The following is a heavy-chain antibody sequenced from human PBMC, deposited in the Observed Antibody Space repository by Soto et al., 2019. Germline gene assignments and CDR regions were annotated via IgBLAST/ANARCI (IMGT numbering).Heavy chain of an antibody. Sequence: LRLSCAASGFTFDDYAMHWVRQAPGKGLEWVSGLSWNSESIAYADSVKGRFTISRDNAKNSLYLQMNTLRSEDTALYYCVKERSGNLYFYYMDVWGKGTTVTVSS. CDR2: LSWNSESI. CDR3: VKERSGNLYFYYMDV. V-gene: IGHV3-9*01. J-gene: IGHJ6*03. D-gene: IGHD3-16*01. CDR1: GFTFDDYA.